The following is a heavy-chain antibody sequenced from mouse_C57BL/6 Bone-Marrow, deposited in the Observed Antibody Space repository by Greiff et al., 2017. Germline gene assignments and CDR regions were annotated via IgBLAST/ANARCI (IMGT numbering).Heavy chain of an antibody. CDR2: TYWGDDK. CDR1: GFSLSTSGMG. J-gene: IGHJ3*01. CDR3: AAYGSSPWFAY. Sequence: QVTLKVCGPGILQSSQTLSLTCSFSGFSLSTSGMGVSWIRQPSGKGLEWLAHTYWGDDKRYNPSLKSRLTISKDTSRNQVFLKITSVGTADTATYYCAAYGSSPWFAYWGQGTLVTVSA. V-gene: IGHV8-12*01. D-gene: IGHD1-1*01.